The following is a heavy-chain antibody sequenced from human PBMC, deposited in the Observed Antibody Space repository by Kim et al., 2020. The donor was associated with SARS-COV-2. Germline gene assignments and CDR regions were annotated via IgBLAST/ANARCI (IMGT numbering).Heavy chain of an antibody. J-gene: IGHJ6*02. CDR1: GFTFSTYW. V-gene: IGHV3-74*01. CDR2: IETDGSSP. D-gene: IGHD3-22*01. Sequence: GGSLRLSCEVSGFTFSTYWMHWVRQAPGKGLVWVSRIETDGSSPKYADSVKGRFTISRDNAKNTLFLQMNSLRAEDTAVYYCARGDYYESRGYAYYHYGMDVWGQRTPVTVSS. CDR3: ARGDYYESRGYAYYHYGMDV.